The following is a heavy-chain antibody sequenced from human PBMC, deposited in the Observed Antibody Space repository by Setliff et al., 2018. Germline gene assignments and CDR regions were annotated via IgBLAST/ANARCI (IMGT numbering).Heavy chain of an antibody. J-gene: IGHJ1*01. D-gene: IGHD4-17*01. V-gene: IGHV3-7*01. CDR3: ARDYYGDYAEYFQH. CDR1: GFTFSSYW. Sequence: GGSLRLSCAASGFTFSSYWMSWVRQAPGKGLEWVANIKQDGSEKYYVDSVKGRFTISRDNAKNSLYLQMNSLRAEDTAVYYCARDYYGDYAEYFQHWGQGTLVTVSS. CDR2: IKQDGSEK.